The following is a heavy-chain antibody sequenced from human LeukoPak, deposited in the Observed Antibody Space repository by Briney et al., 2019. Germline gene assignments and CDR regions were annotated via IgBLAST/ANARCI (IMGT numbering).Heavy chain of an antibody. V-gene: IGHV3-23*01. Sequence: GGSLRLSCAASGFTFNTYAMISANGVRTFYADSVKGRFIISRDNSKNTLYLQMDSLRAEDTAVYYCARVSRGPHPYYYDSSGYMDYWGQGTLVTVSS. D-gene: IGHD3-22*01. J-gene: IGHJ4*02. CDR3: ARVSRGPHPYYYDSSGYMDY. CDR2: SANGVRT. CDR1: GFTFNTYA.